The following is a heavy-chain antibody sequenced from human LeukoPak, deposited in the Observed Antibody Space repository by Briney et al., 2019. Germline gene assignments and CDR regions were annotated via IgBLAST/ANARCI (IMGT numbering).Heavy chain of an antibody. D-gene: IGHD2-15*01. CDR1: GGSISSYY. V-gene: IGHV4-59*08. CDR2: IYYSGST. Sequence: SETLSLTCTVSGGSISSYYWSWIRQPPGKGLEWIGYIYYSGSTNYNPSLKSRVTISVDTSKNQFSLKLSSVTAADTAVYYCARTPDYYSGMDVWGQGTTVTVSS. J-gene: IGHJ6*02. CDR3: ARTPDYYSGMDV.